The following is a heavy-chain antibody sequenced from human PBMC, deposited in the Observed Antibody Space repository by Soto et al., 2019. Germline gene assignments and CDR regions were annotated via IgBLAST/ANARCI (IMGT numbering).Heavy chain of an antibody. CDR1: GGSISNYY. Sequence: QVQLQESGPGLVKPSETLSLTCTVSGGSISNYYWTWIRQPPGKRLEWIGYIYYSGSANYNPSLKSRVTLSIDTSKNQFSLRLNSLTAADTAVYYCARASIRDGYTYGHFAYWGQGALVTVSS. V-gene: IGHV4-59*01. J-gene: IGHJ4*02. CDR2: IYYSGSA. CDR3: ARASIRDGYTYGHFAY. D-gene: IGHD3-3*02.